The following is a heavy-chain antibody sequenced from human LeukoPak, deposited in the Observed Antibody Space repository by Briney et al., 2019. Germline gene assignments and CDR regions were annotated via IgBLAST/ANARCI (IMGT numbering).Heavy chain of an antibody. V-gene: IGHV4-59*08. D-gene: IGHD3-22*01. CDR3: ARQGSGYYYYFDS. J-gene: IGHJ4*02. CDR2: IYYSGST. CDR1: RGSISSYY. Sequence: SETLSLTCTVSRGSISSYYWSWIRQPPGKGLEWIGYIYYSGSTNYNPSLESRVTISLDTSKNQFSLKLSSVTAADTAVYYCARQGSGYYYYFDSWGQGTLVTVSS.